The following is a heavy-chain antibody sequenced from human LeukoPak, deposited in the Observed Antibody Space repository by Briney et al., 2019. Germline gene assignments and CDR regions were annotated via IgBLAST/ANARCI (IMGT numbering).Heavy chain of an antibody. CDR1: ASTFSSYT. CDR2: ISSSSSNT. D-gene: IGHD6-6*01. J-gene: IGHJ6*02. CDR3: VRGDARDV. V-gene: IGHV3-21*01. Sequence: GGSLRLSCAASASTFSSYTMNWVRQAPGKGLEWVSSISSSSSNTHYADSVKGRFTISRDNAKNSLYLQMNSLRAEDTAIYYCVRGDARDVWGQGTTVTVSS.